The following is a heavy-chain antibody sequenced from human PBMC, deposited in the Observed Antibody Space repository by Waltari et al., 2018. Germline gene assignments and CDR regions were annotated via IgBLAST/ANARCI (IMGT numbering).Heavy chain of an antibody. J-gene: IGHJ4*02. Sequence: QLQLQESGPGLVKPSETLSLTCTVSGGSISSSSYYWGWLRQPPGKGLEWIGSIYYSGSTYYNPSLKSRVTISVDTSKNQFSLKLSSVTAADTAVYYCARQVAVATFDYWGQGTLVTVSS. CDR1: GGSISSSSYY. D-gene: IGHD6-19*01. CDR2: IYYSGST. CDR3: ARQVAVATFDY. V-gene: IGHV4-39*01.